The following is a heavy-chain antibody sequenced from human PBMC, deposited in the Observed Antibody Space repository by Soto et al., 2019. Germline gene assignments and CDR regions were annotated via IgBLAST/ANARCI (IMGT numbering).Heavy chain of an antibody. CDR2: IYYSGST. J-gene: IGHJ6*03. Sequence: QVQLQESGPGLVKPSQTLSLTCTVSGGSISSGGYYWSWIRQHPGKGLEWIGYIYYSGSTYYNPSLKSRVTISVDTSKNQFSLKLSSVSAADTAVYHCARDPGRYYYMDVWGKGTTVTVSS. CDR3: ARDPGRYYYMDV. V-gene: IGHV4-31*03. CDR1: GGSISSGGYY.